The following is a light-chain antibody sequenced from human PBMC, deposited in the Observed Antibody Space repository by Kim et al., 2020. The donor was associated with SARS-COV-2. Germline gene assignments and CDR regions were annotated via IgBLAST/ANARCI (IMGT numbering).Light chain of an antibody. CDR1: QSISNW. V-gene: IGKV1-5*03. Sequence: DIQMTQSPSTLSASVGDRVTITCRASQSISNWLAWYQQKPGKAPKLLIYKASSLQSGVPSRFSGSGSGTEFTLTISSLQPDDFATYYCQQYNSYLTFGQGTKLEI. CDR2: KAS. J-gene: IGKJ1*01. CDR3: QQYNSYLT.